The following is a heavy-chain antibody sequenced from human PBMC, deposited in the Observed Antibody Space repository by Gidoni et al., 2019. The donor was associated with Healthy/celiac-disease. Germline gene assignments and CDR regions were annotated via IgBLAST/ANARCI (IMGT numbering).Heavy chain of an antibody. V-gene: IGHV3-48*03. CDR1: GFTFSRYE. CDR2: ISSSGSTI. D-gene: IGHD1-26*01. CDR3: ARVGATVSVAFDI. J-gene: IGHJ3*02. Sequence: EVQLVESGGGLVQPGGSLRLSCAASGFTFSRYEMNWVRQAPGKGLEWVSYISSSGSTIYYADSVKGRFTISRDNAKNSLYLQMNSLRAEDTAVYYCARVGATVSVAFDIWGQGTMVTVSS.